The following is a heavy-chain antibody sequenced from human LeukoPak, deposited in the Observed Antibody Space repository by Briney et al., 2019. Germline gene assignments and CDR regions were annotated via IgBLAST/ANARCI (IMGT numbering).Heavy chain of an antibody. Sequence: PSETLSLTCTVSGGSISSYYWSWIRQPAGKGPEWIGRIYNSGYTNYNPSLKSRVTMSIDTSKNQFSLKLSSLTAADTAVYYCAAINNGGRGDAFDLWGQGTMVTVSS. D-gene: IGHD4-23*01. CDR1: GGSISSYY. V-gene: IGHV4-4*07. J-gene: IGHJ3*01. CDR2: IYNSGYT. CDR3: AAINNGGRGDAFDL.